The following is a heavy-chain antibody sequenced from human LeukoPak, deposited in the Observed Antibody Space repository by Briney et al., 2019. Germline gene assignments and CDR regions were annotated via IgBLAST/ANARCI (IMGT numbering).Heavy chain of an antibody. D-gene: IGHD3-22*01. Sequence: SETLSLTCTVSGYSISSGYYWGWIRQPPGKGLEWIGSIYHSGSTYYNPSLKSRVTISVDTSENQFSLKLSSVTAADTAVYYCARDYYDSSGYYYEDAFDIWGQGTMVTVSS. CDR2: IYHSGST. CDR3: ARDYYDSSGYYYEDAFDI. V-gene: IGHV4-38-2*02. CDR1: GYSISSGYY. J-gene: IGHJ3*02.